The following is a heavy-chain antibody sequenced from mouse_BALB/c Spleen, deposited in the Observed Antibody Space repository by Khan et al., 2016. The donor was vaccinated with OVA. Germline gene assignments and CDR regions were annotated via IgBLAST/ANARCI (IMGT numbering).Heavy chain of an antibody. Sequence: QVQLQQSGPGLVQPSQSLSITCTVSGFSLTSYGVHWVRQSPGKGLEWLGVMWSGGSTDYNAAFISRLSISKDNSKSQVFFKMNSLQANDTAIYYCARRGYSVSSGFPYWGQGTLVTVSA. D-gene: IGHD1-1*01. J-gene: IGHJ3*01. CDR1: GFSLTSYG. V-gene: IGHV2-2*02. CDR2: MWSGGST. CDR3: ARRGYSVSSGFPY.